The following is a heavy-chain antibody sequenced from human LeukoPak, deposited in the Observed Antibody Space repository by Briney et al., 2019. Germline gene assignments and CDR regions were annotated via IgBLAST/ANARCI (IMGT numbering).Heavy chain of an antibody. Sequence: EASVKVSCKASGYTFTSYAMHWVRQAPGQRLEWMGWINAGNGNTKYSQKFQGRVTITRDTSASTAYMELSSLRSEDTAVYYCARDRVGCSGGSCYRWFDPWGQGTLVTVSS. J-gene: IGHJ5*02. CDR3: ARDRVGCSGGSCYRWFDP. CDR1: GYTFTSYA. CDR2: INAGNGNT. V-gene: IGHV1-3*01. D-gene: IGHD2-15*01.